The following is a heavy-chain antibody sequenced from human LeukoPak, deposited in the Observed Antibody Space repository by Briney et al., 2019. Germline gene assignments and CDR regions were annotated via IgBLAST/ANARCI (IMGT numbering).Heavy chain of an antibody. CDR3: ARVKEGYYYDSSGDY. V-gene: IGHV1-69*04. CDR1: GGTFSSYA. CDR2: IIPILGIA. Sequence: VKVSCKASGGTFSSYAISWVRQAPGQGLEWMGRIIPILGIANYAQKFQGRVTITADKSTSTAYMELSSLRSEDTAAYYCARVKEGYYYDSSGDYWGQGTLVTVSS. D-gene: IGHD3-22*01. J-gene: IGHJ4*02.